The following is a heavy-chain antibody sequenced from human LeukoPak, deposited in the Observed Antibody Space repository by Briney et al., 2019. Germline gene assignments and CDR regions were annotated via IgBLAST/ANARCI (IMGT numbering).Heavy chain of an antibody. V-gene: IGHV4-30-2*01. D-gene: IGHD3-3*01. CDR3: ARGAYTWSGYYSSLWFDP. CDR2: IYHSGST. CDR1: GGSISSGGYS. Sequence: SETLSLTCAVSGGSISSGGYSWSWIRQPPGKGLEWIGYIYHSGSTYYNPSLESRVTISVDTSKNQFSLKLSSVTAADTAVYYCARGAYTWSGYYSSLWFDPWGQGTLVTVSS. J-gene: IGHJ5*02.